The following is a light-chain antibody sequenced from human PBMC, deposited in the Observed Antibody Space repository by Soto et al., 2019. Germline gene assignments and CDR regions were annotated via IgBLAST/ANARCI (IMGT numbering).Light chain of an antibody. CDR3: QSYDSSLSGFYV. CDR1: SSNIGAGYD. CDR2: GNS. V-gene: IGLV1-40*01. Sequence: QSVLTQPPSVSGAPGQRVTIPCTGSSSNIGAGYDVHWYQQLPGTAPKLLIYGNSNRPSGVPDRFSGSKSGTSASLAITGLQAEDEADHYCQSYDSSLSGFYVFGTGTKLTVL. J-gene: IGLJ1*01.